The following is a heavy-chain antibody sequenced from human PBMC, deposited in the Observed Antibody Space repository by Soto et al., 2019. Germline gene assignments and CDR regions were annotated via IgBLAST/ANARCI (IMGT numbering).Heavy chain of an antibody. Sequence: QITLKESGPPLVKPTQTLTLTCTFSGFSLSSSGVGVGWIRPPPGKALEWLVLIFWDDDERYRPALKSTLTITKDTTKNQVVLTMTNMDPLDTATYDCARSWGSSRFYYWGQGTLVTVSS. CDR2: IFWDDDE. CDR3: ARSWGSSRFYY. CDR1: GFSLSSSGVG. D-gene: IGHD2-2*01. V-gene: IGHV2-5*02. J-gene: IGHJ4*02.